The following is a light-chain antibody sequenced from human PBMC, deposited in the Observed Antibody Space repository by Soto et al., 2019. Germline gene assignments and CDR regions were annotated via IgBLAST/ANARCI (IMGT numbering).Light chain of an antibody. Sequence: DIQMTQSPSSVSASVGDRVTISCRASQGITSWLAWYQQKPGRAPKLLIYAASTLQSGVPSRFSGSGYGTDFTITISSLQPEDFATYYCQQATSFPRTFGQGTKVDIK. CDR2: AAS. CDR1: QGITSW. J-gene: IGKJ1*01. V-gene: IGKV1-12*01. CDR3: QQATSFPRT.